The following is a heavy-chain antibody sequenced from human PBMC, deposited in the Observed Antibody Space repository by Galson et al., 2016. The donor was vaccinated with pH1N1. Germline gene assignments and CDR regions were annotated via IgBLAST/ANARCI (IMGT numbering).Heavy chain of an antibody. CDR1: GFTFSDST. CDR3: AVDTLFLAYPKRRYYYYAMDV. D-gene: IGHD3-3*01. Sequence: SVKVSCKASGFTFSDSTMQWVRQARAQRLEWIGWIVVGSGDTNYAQNFQERVTITRDMSTSTAYLELTTLRAEDTAVYYSAVDTLFLAYPKRRYYYYAMDVWGQGTTVTVSS. V-gene: IGHV1-58*02. J-gene: IGHJ6*02. CDR2: IVVGSGDT.